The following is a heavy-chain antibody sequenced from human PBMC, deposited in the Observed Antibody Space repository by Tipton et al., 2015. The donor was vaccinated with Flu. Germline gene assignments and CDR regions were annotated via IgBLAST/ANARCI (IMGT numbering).Heavy chain of an antibody. CDR3: ARVGGYSYGPVDP. V-gene: IGHV4-39*07. CDR2: INYSGST. J-gene: IGHJ5*02. Sequence: TLSLTCTVSGGSISSSSYYWGWIRQPPGKGLEWMGNINYSGSTYYNPSLKSRVTISVDTSKKQFSLKRSSVTAADTAVCYCARVGGYSYGPVDPWGQGTLVTVSS. D-gene: IGHD5-18*01. CDR1: GGSISSSSYY.